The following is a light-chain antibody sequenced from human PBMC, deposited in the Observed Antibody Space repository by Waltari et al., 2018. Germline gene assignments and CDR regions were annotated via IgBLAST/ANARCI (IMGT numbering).Light chain of an antibody. J-gene: IGKJ1*01. Sequence: EILLTQSPATLSLSPGDRATLSCRASQRVSSLLAWSQHKPGQAHRLLVYDVSNRAADIPARFSGSGSGTDFTLTITSLEPEDFAVYYCQQRSSWPPTFGPGTKVDIK. CDR3: QQRSSWPPT. CDR1: QRVSSL. V-gene: IGKV3-11*01. CDR2: DVS.